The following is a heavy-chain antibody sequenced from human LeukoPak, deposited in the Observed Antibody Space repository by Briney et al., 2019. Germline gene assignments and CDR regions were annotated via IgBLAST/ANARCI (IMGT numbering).Heavy chain of an antibody. Sequence: ASVKVSCKASGYTFTGHYMHWVRQAPGQGPEWMGWINPNSGGTNYAQKFQGRVTMTRDTSISTAYMELSGLRSDATAVYYCARCSTPHWIFDAFDIWGQGTMLTVSS. CDR2: INPNSGGT. D-gene: IGHD1-1*01. CDR1: GYTFTGHY. CDR3: ARCSTPHWIFDAFDI. V-gene: IGHV1-2*02. J-gene: IGHJ3*02.